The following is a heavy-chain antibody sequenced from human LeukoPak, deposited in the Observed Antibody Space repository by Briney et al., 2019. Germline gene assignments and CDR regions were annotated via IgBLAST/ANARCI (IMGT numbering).Heavy chain of an antibody. CDR2: MNPNSGNT. V-gene: IGHV1-8*02. CDR3: ARGGRGWRRYQRGDYYMDV. CDR1: GYSFTTYA. D-gene: IGHD2-2*01. J-gene: IGHJ6*03. Sequence: GASVKVSCKASGYSFTTYAINWVRQATGQGLEWMGWMNPNSGNTGYAQKFQGRVTMTRNTSISTAYMELSSLRSEDTAVYYCARGGRGWRRYQRGDYYMDVWGKGTTVTISS.